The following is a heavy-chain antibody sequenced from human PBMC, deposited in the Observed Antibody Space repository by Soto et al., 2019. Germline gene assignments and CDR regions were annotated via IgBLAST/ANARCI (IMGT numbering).Heavy chain of an antibody. V-gene: IGHV3-30*03. CDR2: ISYDGSNN. CDR3: ATLGGPYSSSHHY. D-gene: IGHD6-13*01. J-gene: IGHJ4*02. CDR1: GFTFSYYG. Sequence: QVQLVESGGGVVQPGRSLRLSCAASGFTFSYYGMHWVRQAPGKGLEWVAVISYDGSNNYYADSVRGRFTIPRDNSKNTLDLKMNSLRAEDTAVYYCATLGGPYSSSHHYWGQGTLVTVSS.